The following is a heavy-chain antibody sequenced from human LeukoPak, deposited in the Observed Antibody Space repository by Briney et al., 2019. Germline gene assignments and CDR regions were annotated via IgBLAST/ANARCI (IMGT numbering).Heavy chain of an antibody. CDR2: ISSSSSYI. D-gene: IGHD6-19*01. CDR3: ARDAYSSGWYGYFDY. CDR1: GFTFSNAW. J-gene: IGHJ4*02. V-gene: IGHV3-21*01. Sequence: KPGGSLRLSCVASGFTFSNAWMSWVRQAPGKGLEWVSSISSSSSYIYYADSVKGRFTISRDNAKNSLYLQMNSLRAEDTAVYYCARDAYSSGWYGYFDYWGQGTLVTVSS.